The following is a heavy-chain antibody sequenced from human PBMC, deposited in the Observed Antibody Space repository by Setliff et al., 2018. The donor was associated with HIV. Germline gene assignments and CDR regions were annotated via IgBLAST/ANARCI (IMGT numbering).Heavy chain of an antibody. Sequence: SETLSLTCAVYGGSFSGYYWFWIRQPPGKGLEWIGEINHSGSTNYNPSLKSRVTISVDTSKNQFSLKLSSVTAADTAVYYCARDIIARTYWYFDLWGRGTLVTVPQ. D-gene: IGHD1-1*01. CDR2: INHSGST. J-gene: IGHJ2*01. V-gene: IGHV4-34*01. CDR1: GGSFSGYY. CDR3: ARDIIARTYWYFDL.